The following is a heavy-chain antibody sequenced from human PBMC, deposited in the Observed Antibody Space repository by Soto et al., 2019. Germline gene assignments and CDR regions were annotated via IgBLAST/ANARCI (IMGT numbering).Heavy chain of an antibody. CDR2: IVVGSGDT. D-gene: IGHD3-22*01. CDR1: GFTFTSSA. Sequence: ASVKVSCKASGFTFTSSAMQWVRQARGQGLEWIGWIVVGSGDTNYAQKFQERVTMTRDMSTSTVYMELSTLRSEDTAVYYCASGNSSDYYYLDYWGQGTLVTVSS. CDR3: ASGNSSDYYYLDY. J-gene: IGHJ4*02. V-gene: IGHV1-58*02.